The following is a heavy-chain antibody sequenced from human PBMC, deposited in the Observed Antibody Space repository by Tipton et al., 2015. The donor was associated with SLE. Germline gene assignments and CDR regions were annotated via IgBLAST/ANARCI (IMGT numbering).Heavy chain of an antibody. J-gene: IGHJ4*02. CDR1: GGSISSYY. Sequence: TLSLTRTVSGGSISSYYWSWIRQPPGKGLEWIGYIYYSGSTNYNPSLKSRVTISVDTSKNQFSLKLSSVTAADTAVYYCARCLGSSGFDYWGQGTLVTVSS. D-gene: IGHD3-22*01. CDR3: ARCLGSSGFDY. V-gene: IGHV4-59*08. CDR2: IYYSGST.